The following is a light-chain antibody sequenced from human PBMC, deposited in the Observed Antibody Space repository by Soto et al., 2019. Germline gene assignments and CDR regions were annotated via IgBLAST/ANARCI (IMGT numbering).Light chain of an antibody. J-gene: IGKJ1*01. V-gene: IGKV3-15*01. CDR3: QQYNYSPVT. CDR2: GAF. Sequence: EIVMTQSPATLSVSPGERATLSCRASQSVSRSLAWYQQKPGQAPRLLIHGAFTRATGVPARFSGSGSGTEFTLTSSSLQAEYFAVYYCQQYNYSPVTFGQGTKVEFK. CDR1: QSVSRS.